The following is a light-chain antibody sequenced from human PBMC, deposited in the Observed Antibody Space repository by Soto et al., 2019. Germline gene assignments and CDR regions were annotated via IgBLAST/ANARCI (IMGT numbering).Light chain of an antibody. Sequence: EIVLTQSPATLSLSPGERATLSCRASQSVSSFLVWYRQKPGQAPRLLISDASNRATGIPGRFSGSGSGTDFSLTISSLEPEDFAVYYCQQRSNWPWTFGQGTKVEIK. V-gene: IGKV3-11*01. CDR3: QQRSNWPWT. CDR1: QSVSSF. J-gene: IGKJ1*01. CDR2: DAS.